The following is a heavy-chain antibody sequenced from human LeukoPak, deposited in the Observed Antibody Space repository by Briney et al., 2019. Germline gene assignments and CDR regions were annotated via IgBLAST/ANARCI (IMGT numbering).Heavy chain of an antibody. CDR3: ATDSIDYYYGMDV. V-gene: IGHV4-34*01. D-gene: IGHD6-6*01. Sequence: SETLSLTCAVYGGSFSGYLWTWIRQPPGKGLEWIGDITHSGSTNYNPSLKSRVTISLDTSKSQLSLKLNSVTAADTAVYYCATDSIDYYYGMDVWGQGTTVTVSS. J-gene: IGHJ6*02. CDR2: ITHSGST. CDR1: GGSFSGYL.